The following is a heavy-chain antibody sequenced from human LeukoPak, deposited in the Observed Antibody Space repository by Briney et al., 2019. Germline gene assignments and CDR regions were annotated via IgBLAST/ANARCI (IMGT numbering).Heavy chain of an antibody. CDR3: ARKGENRVYADYYYYYMDV. CDR1: AFTFSSYW. V-gene: IGHV3-7*01. D-gene: IGHD2-8*01. J-gene: IGHJ6*03. Sequence: GGSLRLSCAASAFTFSSYWMSWVRQAPGKGLEWVANIKQDGSEKYYVDSVKGRFTISRDNAKNSLYLQMNSLRAEDTAVYYCARKGENRVYADYYYYYMDVWGKGTTVTVSS. CDR2: IKQDGSEK.